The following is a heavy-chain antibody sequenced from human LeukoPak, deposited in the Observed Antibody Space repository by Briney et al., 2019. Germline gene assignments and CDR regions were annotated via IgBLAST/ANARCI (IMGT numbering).Heavy chain of an antibody. CDR3: ARKANYDFWSGDYDY. J-gene: IGHJ4*02. CDR2: INPNSGGT. V-gene: IGHV1-2*02. Sequence: GASVKVSCKASGYTFTGYYMHWVRQAPGQGLEWMGWINPNSGGTNYAQKLQGRVTMTRDTSISTAYTELSRLRSDDTAVYYCARKANYDFWSGDYDYWGQGTLVTVSS. D-gene: IGHD3-3*01. CDR1: GYTFTGYY.